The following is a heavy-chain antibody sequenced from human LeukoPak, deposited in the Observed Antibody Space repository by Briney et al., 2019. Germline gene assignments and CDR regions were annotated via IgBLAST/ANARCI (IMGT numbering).Heavy chain of an antibody. CDR3: ARVNSGYDPNDY. V-gene: IGHV1-69*13. CDR2: IIPIFGTA. Sequence: SVKVSCKASGGTFSSYAISWVRQAPGQGLEWMGGIIPIFGTANYAQKFQGRVTITADESTSTAYMELSSLRSEDTAVYYCARVNSGYDPNDYWGQGTLVTVSS. J-gene: IGHJ4*02. D-gene: IGHD5-12*01. CDR1: GGTFSSYA.